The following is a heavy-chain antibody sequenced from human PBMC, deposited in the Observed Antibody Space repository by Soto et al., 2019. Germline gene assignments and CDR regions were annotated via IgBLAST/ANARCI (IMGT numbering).Heavy chain of an antibody. CDR3: AHRSLTRTDFDY. CDR2: IYWNDDK. J-gene: IGHJ4*02. CDR1: GFSLSTSGVG. Sequence: GSGPTLVNPTQTLTLTCTFSGFSLSTSGVGVGWIRQPPGKALEWLALIYWNDDKRYSPALKSRLTITKDTSKNQVVLTMTNMDPVDTATYYCAHRSLTRTDFDYWGQGTLVTVSS. D-gene: IGHD2-8*02. V-gene: IGHV2-5*01.